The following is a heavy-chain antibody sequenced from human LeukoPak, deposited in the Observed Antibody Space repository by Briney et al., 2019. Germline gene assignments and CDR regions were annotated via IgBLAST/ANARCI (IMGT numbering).Heavy chain of an antibody. V-gene: IGHV3-21*01. Sequence: PGGFLRLSCADSGFTFSSYSMNWVRQAPEEGLEWGSSITCNSSYIYYADSVKGRFTISRDNAKNSLYLQMNSLRAEDTAVYYCARDSSGYSRRDFDYWGQGTLVTVSS. D-gene: IGHD3-22*01. J-gene: IGHJ4*02. CDR2: ITCNSSYI. CDR3: ARDSSGYSRRDFDY. CDR1: GFTFSSYS.